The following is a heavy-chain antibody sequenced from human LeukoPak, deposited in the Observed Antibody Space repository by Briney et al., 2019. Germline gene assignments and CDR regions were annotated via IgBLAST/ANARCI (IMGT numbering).Heavy chain of an antibody. CDR2: INPNSGGT. J-gene: IGHJ4*02. CDR3: ARDRTTVTTPQGY. V-gene: IGHV1-2*02. D-gene: IGHD4-17*01. CDR1: GYTFTGYY. Sequence: GASVKVSCKASGYTFTGYYMHWVRQAPGQGLEWMGWINPNSGGTNYAQKFQGRVTMTRDTSISTAYMELSRLRSDDTAVYYCARDRTTVTTPQGYWGQGTLVTVSS.